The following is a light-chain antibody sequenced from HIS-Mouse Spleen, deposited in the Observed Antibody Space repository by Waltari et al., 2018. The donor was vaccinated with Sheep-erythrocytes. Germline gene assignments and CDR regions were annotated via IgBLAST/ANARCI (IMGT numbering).Light chain of an antibody. J-gene: IGLJ1*01. Sequence: QSVLTQPPSASGTPGQRVTISCSGSSSNIGSNTVYWYQQRPGTAPKLLIYSNTRRHYGVPDQFSGSKSGTSASLASSGLQSEDEADYYCAACDDSLNGYVFGTGTKVNVL. CDR2: SNT. CDR3: AACDDSLNGYV. V-gene: IGLV1-44*01. CDR1: SSNIGSNT.